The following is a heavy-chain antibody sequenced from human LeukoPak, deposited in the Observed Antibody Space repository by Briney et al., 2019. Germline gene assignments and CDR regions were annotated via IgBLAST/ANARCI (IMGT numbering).Heavy chain of an antibody. J-gene: IGHJ4*02. Sequence: SETLSLTCTVSGGSISSYYWSWIRQLAGKGLEWIGRIYTSGSTNYNPSLKSRVTMSVDTSKNQFPLKLSSVTAADTAVYYCARGEAYYYDSSGYFDYWGQGTLVTVSS. V-gene: IGHV4-4*07. CDR1: GGSISSYY. CDR2: IYTSGST. D-gene: IGHD3-22*01. CDR3: ARGEAYYYDSSGYFDY.